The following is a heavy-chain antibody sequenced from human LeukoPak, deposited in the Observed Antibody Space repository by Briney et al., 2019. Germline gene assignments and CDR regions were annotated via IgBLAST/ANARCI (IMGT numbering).Heavy chain of an antibody. D-gene: IGHD6-13*01. CDR2: IWYDGSNK. CDR1: GFTFSSYG. J-gene: IGHJ4*02. CDR3: ARDKYSSRLYY. Sequence: GGSLRLSCAASGFTFSSYGMHWVRQAPGKGLEWVAVIWYDGSNKYYADSVKGRFTISRDNSKNTLYLQMNSLRAEDTAVYYCARDKYSSRLYYWGQGTLVTVSS. V-gene: IGHV3-33*01.